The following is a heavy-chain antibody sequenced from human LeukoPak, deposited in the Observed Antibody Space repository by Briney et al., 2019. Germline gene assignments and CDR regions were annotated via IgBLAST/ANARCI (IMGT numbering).Heavy chain of an antibody. CDR2: IYYSGST. D-gene: IGHD6-19*01. Sequence: SETLSLTCTVSGVSIIDYYWSWIRRPPGKGLEWIGYIYYSGSTNYNPSFKSRVTISVDTSKNQFSLKLSSVTAADTAVYYCARHNSGWYIDYWGQGTLVTVSS. J-gene: IGHJ4*02. V-gene: IGHV4-59*08. CDR1: GVSIIDYY. CDR3: ARHNSGWYIDY.